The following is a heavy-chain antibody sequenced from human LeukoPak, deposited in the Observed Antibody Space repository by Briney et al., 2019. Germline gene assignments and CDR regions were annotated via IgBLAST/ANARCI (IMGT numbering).Heavy chain of an antibody. CDR1: GGSINNYY. CDR2: IYYTGGT. J-gene: IGHJ4*02. V-gene: IGHV4-59*08. D-gene: IGHD3-22*01. Sequence: SETLSLTCTVSGGSINNYYWSWVRQTPGKGLECIGYIYYTGGTNYNPSLRSRVTMSVDTSTNQFSLKLSSVTAADTAVYYCARLSSGSNPPFDYWGQGTLVTVSS. CDR3: ARLSSGSNPPFDY.